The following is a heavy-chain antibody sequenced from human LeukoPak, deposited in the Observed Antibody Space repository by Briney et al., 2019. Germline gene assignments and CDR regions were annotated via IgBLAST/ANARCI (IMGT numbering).Heavy chain of an antibody. CDR3: AREGLAEGY. CDR1: GFTFSSYS. Sequence: GGSLRLSCAASGFTFSSYSMNWVRQAPGKGLEWVTFIVYDGSAKYYADSVKGRFTISRDNSKNTVSLQMTSLRSEDTAVYYCAREGLAEGYWGQGVLVTVSS. D-gene: IGHD1-14*01. J-gene: IGHJ4*02. CDR2: IVYDGSAK. V-gene: IGHV3-30*02.